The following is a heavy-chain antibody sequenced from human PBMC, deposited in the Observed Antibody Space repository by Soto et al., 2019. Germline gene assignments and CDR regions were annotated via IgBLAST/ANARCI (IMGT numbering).Heavy chain of an antibody. D-gene: IGHD2-15*01. J-gene: IGHJ4*02. CDR3: AKDSDPVVVAATNIDY. V-gene: IGHV3-23*01. Sequence: EVQLLESGGGLVQPGGSLRLSCAASGFTFSSYAMSWVRQAPGKGLEWVSAISGSGGSTYYADSVKGRFTISRDNSKNTLYLKMNSLRAEDTAVYYCAKDSDPVVVAATNIDYWGQGTLVTVSS. CDR1: GFTFSSYA. CDR2: ISGSGGST.